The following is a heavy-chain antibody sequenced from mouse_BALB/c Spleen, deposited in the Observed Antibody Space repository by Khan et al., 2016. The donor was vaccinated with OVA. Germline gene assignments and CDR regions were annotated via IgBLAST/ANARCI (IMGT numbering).Heavy chain of an antibody. CDR2: VDPFSGGT. J-gene: IGHJ3*01. Sequence: EVQLQQSGPELMKPGASVKISCKASGYSFTSYYIHWVKQSHGKSLEWIGYVDPFSGGTTYNQKFKGKATLTVDKSSSTAYIHFSNLTSEDSAVYYCTRPGYYAWFTYWGQGTLVTVSA. V-gene: IGHV1S135*01. CDR1: GYSFTSYY. D-gene: IGHD2-3*01. CDR3: TRPGYYAWFTY.